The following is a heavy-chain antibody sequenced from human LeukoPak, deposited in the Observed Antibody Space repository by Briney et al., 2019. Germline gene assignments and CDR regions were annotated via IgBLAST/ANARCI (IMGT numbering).Heavy chain of an antibody. CDR3: ARQLYGSDY. V-gene: IGHV4-34*01. Sequence: SETLSLTCAVSGAPFSNFYWSRLRQYPGKGLEWIGEINHSGYTNYNPSLKSRVTISVDTPKNQFSLKVNSVTAADTAVYYCARQLYGSDYWGQGTLVTVSS. CDR1: GAPFSNFY. J-gene: IGHJ4*02. CDR2: INHSGYT. D-gene: IGHD1-1*01.